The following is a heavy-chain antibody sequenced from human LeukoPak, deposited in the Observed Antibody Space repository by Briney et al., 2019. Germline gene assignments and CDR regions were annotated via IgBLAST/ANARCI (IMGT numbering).Heavy chain of an antibody. CDR3: ARGSYDYVWGSYPSRDWFDP. J-gene: IGHJ5*02. V-gene: IGHV4-4*02. CDR2: IYHSGST. Sequence: SETLSLTCAVSGGSISSSNWWSWVRQPPGKGLEWIGEIYHSGSTNYNPSLKSRVTISVDKSKNQFSLKLSSVTAADTAVYYCARGSYDYVWGSYPSRDWFDPWGQGTLVTVSS. CDR1: GGSISSSNW. D-gene: IGHD3-16*01.